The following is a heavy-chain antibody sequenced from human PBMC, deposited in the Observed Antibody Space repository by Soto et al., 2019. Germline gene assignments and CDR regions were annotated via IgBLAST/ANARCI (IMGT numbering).Heavy chain of an antibody. V-gene: IGHV4-30-4*01. J-gene: IGHJ4*02. Sequence: PSETLSLTCTVSGGSISSADYYWSWIRQPPGKGLEWIGEINHSGSTNYNPSLKSRVTISVDTSKNQFSLKLTSVTAADTAVYYCARDKITGLFDYWGQGTLVTVSS. D-gene: IGHD2-8*02. CDR2: INHSGST. CDR3: ARDKITGLFDY. CDR1: GGSISSADYY.